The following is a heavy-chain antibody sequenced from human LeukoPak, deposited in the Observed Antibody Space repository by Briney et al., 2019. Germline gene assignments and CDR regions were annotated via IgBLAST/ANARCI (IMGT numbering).Heavy chain of an antibody. CDR2: IYYSGGT. D-gene: IGHD3-22*01. Sequence: PSETLSLTCAVSGYSIDSSNWWGWIRQSPGKGLEWIGYIYYSGGTNYNPSLKSRATISVDTSKKQFSLRLSSVTAADTAVYYCARRGGDSSGNFDYWGQGTLVTVSS. CDR3: ARRGGDSSGNFDY. J-gene: IGHJ4*02. V-gene: IGHV4-28*01. CDR1: GYSIDSSNW.